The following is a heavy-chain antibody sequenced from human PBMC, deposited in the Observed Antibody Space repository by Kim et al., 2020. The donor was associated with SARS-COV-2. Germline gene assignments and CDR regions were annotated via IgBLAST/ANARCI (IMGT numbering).Heavy chain of an antibody. V-gene: IGHV1-24*01. CDR1: GYTLTELS. D-gene: IGHD3-22*01. J-gene: IGHJ6*02. CDR3: ATDPVVNEYYYDSSGYRV. Sequence: ASVKVSCKVSGYTLTELSMHWVRQAPGKGLEWMGGFDPEDGETIYAQKFQGRVTMTEDTSTDTAYMELSSLRSEDTAVYYCATDPVVNEYYYDSSGYRVWGQGTTVTVSS. CDR2: FDPEDGET.